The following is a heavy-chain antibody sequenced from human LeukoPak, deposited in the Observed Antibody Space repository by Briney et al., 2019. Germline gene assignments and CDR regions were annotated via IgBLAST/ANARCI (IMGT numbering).Heavy chain of an antibody. J-gene: IGHJ4*02. Sequence: GASVKVSCKASGYTFTSYGISWVRQARSQGLEWMGWISAYNGNTNYAQKLQGRVTMTTDTSTSTAYMELRSLRSDDTAVNYCARTVSCSSTSCYLSDYWGQGTLVTVSS. CDR3: ARTVSCSSTSCYLSDY. D-gene: IGHD2-2*01. CDR2: ISAYNGNT. CDR1: GYTFTSYG. V-gene: IGHV1-18*01.